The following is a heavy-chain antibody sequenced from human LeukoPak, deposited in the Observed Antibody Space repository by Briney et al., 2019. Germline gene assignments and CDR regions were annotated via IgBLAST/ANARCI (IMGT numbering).Heavy chain of an antibody. Sequence: SETLSLTCTVSGGSISSYYWSWTRQPAGKGLEWIGRIDTSGNTNYNPSLKSRVTMSVDTSKNQLSLKLSSVTAADTAVYYCARVRSKDVWRSYGSYYYYYYMDVWGKGTTVTISS. CDR2: IDTSGNT. J-gene: IGHJ6*03. V-gene: IGHV4-4*07. CDR1: GGSISSYY. D-gene: IGHD3-16*01. CDR3: ARVRSKDVWRSYGSYYYYYYMDV.